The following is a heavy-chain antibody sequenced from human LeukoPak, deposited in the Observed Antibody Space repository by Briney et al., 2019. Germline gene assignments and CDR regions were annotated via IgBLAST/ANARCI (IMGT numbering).Heavy chain of an antibody. CDR3: AREGTYYYGSGSYSS. CDR1: GGSFSGYY. V-gene: IGHV4-34*01. CDR2: INHSGST. J-gene: IGHJ4*02. Sequence: SETLSLTCAVYGGSFSGYYWSWIRQLPGKGLEWIGEINHSGSTNYNPSLKSRVTISVDTSKNQFSLKLSSVTAADTAVYYCAREGTYYYGSGSYSSWGQGTLVTVSS. D-gene: IGHD3-10*01.